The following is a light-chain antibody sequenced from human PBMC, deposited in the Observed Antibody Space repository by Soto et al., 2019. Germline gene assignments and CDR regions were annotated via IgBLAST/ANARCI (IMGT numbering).Light chain of an antibody. Sequence: DIQMTQSPSTLSASVGDRFTITCRASQSISSWLAWYQQKPGKAPKLLIYDASSLQSGVPSRFSGSGSGTEFTLTISSLQPDDFATYYCQQYNSYRTFGQGTKVESK. J-gene: IGKJ1*01. CDR2: DAS. CDR1: QSISSW. CDR3: QQYNSYRT. V-gene: IGKV1-5*01.